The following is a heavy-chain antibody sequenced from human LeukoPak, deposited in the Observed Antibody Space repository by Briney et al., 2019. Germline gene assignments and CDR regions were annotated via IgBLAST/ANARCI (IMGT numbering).Heavy chain of an antibody. CDR3: ARERVDYVWGNYRYWDY. D-gene: IGHD3-16*02. CDR1: GGSFTNYY. Sequence: SETLSLTCTVSGGSFTNYYWSWIRQPAGEGLEWIGHINTKGSTSSNPSLKSPVIMSVDTSKNQFSLKLTSVTGADTAVYYCARERVDYVWGNYRYWDYWGQGILVTVSS. CDR2: INTKGST. J-gene: IGHJ4*02. V-gene: IGHV4-4*07.